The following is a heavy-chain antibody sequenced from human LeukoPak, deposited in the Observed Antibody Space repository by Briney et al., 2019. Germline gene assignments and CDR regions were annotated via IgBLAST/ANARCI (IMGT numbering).Heavy chain of an antibody. D-gene: IGHD4-17*01. Sequence: GGSLRLSCAASGFTFSSSAMSWVRQAPGKGLEWVSNISGSGSGGSTYYADSVKGRFTISRDNAKNSLYLQMNSLRAEDTAVYYCARDHDDYLPGGYWGQGTLVTVSS. J-gene: IGHJ4*02. CDR2: ISGSGSGGST. V-gene: IGHV3-21*01. CDR1: GFTFSSSA. CDR3: ARDHDDYLPGGY.